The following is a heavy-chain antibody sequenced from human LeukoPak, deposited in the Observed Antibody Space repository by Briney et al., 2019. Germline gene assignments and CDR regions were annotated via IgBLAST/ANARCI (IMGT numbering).Heavy chain of an antibody. V-gene: IGHV4-34*01. D-gene: IGHD4-11*01. CDR1: GGSFSGYY. Sequence: ASETLSLTCAVYGGSFSGYYWSWIRQPPGKGLEWIGEINHSGSTNYNPSLKSRVTISVDKYKNQFSLKLSSVTAADTAVYYCARAILYSNYLRPRDSPIDYWGQGTLVTASS. CDR2: INHSGST. CDR3: ARAILYSNYLRPRDSPIDY. J-gene: IGHJ4*02.